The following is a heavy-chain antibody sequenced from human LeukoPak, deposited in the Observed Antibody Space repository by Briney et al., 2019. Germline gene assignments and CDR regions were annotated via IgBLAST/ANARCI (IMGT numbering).Heavy chain of an antibody. Sequence: PGGSLRLSCAASGLTVSSNYMSWVRQAPGKGLEWVSAISGSGGSTYYADSVKGRFTISRDNAKNSLYLQMNSLRAEDTAVYYCASGYLHNNWFDPWGQGTLVTVSS. CDR3: ASGYLHNNWFDP. J-gene: IGHJ5*02. D-gene: IGHD3-22*01. CDR2: ISGSGGST. V-gene: IGHV3-23*01. CDR1: GLTVSSNY.